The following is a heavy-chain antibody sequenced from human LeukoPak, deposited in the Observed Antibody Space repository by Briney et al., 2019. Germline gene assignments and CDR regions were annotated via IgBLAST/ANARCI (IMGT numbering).Heavy chain of an antibody. D-gene: IGHD1-26*01. V-gene: IGHV1-46*01. CDR3: ARVPCDTTRSHWDNWFDP. CDR2: INPNYGST. Sequence: GSSVTVSCKVSGYTLTELSMHWVRQPPGKGLEWMGIINPNYGSTNYAHKFQDRVTITSYTSTSTDYMELSRLRSDGTAVYYCARVPCDTTRSHWDNWFDPWGQGTLVTVSS. CDR1: GYTLTELS. J-gene: IGHJ5*02.